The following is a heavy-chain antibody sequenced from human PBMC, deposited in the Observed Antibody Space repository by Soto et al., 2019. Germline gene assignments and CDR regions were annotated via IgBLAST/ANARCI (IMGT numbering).Heavy chain of an antibody. Sequence: ASETLSLTCTVSGGSISSSSYYWGWIRQPPGKGLEWIGEINHSGSTNYNPSLKSRVTISVDTSKNQFSLKLSSVTAADTAVYYCASAPVVRARRRRVVHRDGIDYWGQGTLVTVSS. CDR1: GGSISSSSYY. D-gene: IGHD3-10*01. V-gene: IGHV4-39*07. CDR2: INHSGST. CDR3: ASAPVVRARRRRVVHRDGIDY. J-gene: IGHJ4*02.